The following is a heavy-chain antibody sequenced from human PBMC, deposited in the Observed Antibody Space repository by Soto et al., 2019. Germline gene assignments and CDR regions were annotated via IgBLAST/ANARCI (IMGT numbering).Heavy chain of an antibody. J-gene: IGHJ6*02. V-gene: IGHV3-23*01. CDR1: GFSFASFA. CDR3: AKEGGGGRNYYYTMDV. Sequence: HPGGSLRLSCTTSGFSFASFAMTWVRQAPGKGLEWVATISGSDGKTYYADSVKGRFSISRDTSRNTLYLQMNSLRAEDTAVYYCAKEGGGGRNYYYTMDVWGQGTTVTVSS. D-gene: IGHD2-15*01. CDR2: ISGSDGKT.